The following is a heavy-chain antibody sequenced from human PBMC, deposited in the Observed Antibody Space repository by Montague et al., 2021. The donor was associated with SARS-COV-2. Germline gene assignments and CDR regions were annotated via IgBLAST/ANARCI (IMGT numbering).Heavy chain of an antibody. CDR1: GFTFRSYW. Sequence: RLSWSASGFTFRSYWMHWVRQVPGRGLVWVSRIRPDGTSTHYAASVKGRFAISRGNAKNTLSLEMTNLRVDDTAIYYCVRPLWFGDSDYYFESWGQGTLVSVSS. D-gene: IGHD3-10*01. CDR3: VRPLWFGDSDYYFES. V-gene: IGHV3-74*01. J-gene: IGHJ4*02. CDR2: IRPDGTST.